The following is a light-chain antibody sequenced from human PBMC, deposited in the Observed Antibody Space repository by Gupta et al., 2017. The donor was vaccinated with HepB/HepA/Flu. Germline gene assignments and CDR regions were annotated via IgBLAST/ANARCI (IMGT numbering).Light chain of an antibody. CDR1: SSDVGNYNL. V-gene: IGLV2-23*02. CDR2: EVD. J-gene: IGLJ1*01. CDR3: CSVAGTDTLV. Sequence: SALTQPASVSGSPGQSITISCTGTSSDVGNYNLVSWYQHLPGKAPKLMIYEVDERPSGVSNRFSGSKSGSTASLTISGLQAEDEADYYCCSVAGTDTLVFGTGTKVTVL.